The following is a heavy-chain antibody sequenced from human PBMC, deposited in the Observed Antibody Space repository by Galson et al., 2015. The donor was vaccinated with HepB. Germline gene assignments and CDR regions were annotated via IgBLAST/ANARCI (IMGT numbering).Heavy chain of an antibody. Sequence: SVKVSCKASGYTFTSYGISWVRQAPGQGLEWMGWISAYNGNTNYAQKLQGRVTMTTDTSTSTAYMELRSLRSDDTAVYYCARISAGVRGVILYYFDYWGQGTLVTVSS. CDR3: ARISAGVRGVILYYFDY. J-gene: IGHJ4*02. CDR1: GYTFTSYG. V-gene: IGHV1-18*01. D-gene: IGHD3-10*01. CDR2: ISAYNGNT.